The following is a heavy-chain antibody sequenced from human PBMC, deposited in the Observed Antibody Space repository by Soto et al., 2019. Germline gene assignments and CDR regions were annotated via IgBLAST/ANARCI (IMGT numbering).Heavy chain of an antibody. Sequence: QVQLQESGPGLVKPSQTLSLTCTVSGGSISSGGYYWSWIRQHPGKGLEWIGYIDYSGSTYYKPSLKSRGSISVNKYKKQFSMKLSSVTAAEKAVYYCARAPLHYYYSSGYYLDYWGKGTLVTVSS. CDR2: IDYSGST. CDR3: ARAPLHYYYSSGYYLDY. D-gene: IGHD3-22*01. V-gene: IGHV4-31*03. CDR1: GGSISSGGYY. J-gene: IGHJ4*02.